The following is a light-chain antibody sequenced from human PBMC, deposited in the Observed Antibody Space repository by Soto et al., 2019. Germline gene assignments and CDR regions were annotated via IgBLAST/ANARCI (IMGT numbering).Light chain of an antibody. CDR1: QPISSY. CDR2: AAS. Sequence: DIHLTHSPSFLSSSVVDRVTITCRASQPISSYLAWYQQKPGKAPKLLIYAASTLQSGVPSRFSGSRSGTEFTLTISSLQPEDFATYYCQQLNIYPPITFGQGTRLEIK. CDR3: QQLNIYPPIT. V-gene: IGKV1-9*01. J-gene: IGKJ5*01.